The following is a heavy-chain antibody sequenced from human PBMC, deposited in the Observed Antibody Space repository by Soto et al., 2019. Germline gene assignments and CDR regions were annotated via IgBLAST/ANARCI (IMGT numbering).Heavy chain of an antibody. J-gene: IGHJ5*02. CDR1: GYNFYGYW. D-gene: IGHD3-16*01. CDR3: ARFGGAAFAYNWFDL. Sequence: EVQLVQSGPEVKKSGDSLKISCKGSGYNFYGYWIGWVRQMPGKGLEWMGIIYPDHSQTIYSPSLQGHVTMSADTSINRAHLQWTRLGASDTAMYYCARFGGAAFAYNWFDLWGQGTLVTVSS. CDR2: IYPDHSQT. V-gene: IGHV5-51*03.